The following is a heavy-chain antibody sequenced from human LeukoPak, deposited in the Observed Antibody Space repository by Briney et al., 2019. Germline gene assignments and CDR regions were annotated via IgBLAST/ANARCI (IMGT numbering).Heavy chain of an antibody. CDR2: ISGSGDRT. J-gene: IGHJ3*02. Sequence: GGSLRLSCAASGFDFSGYALNWVRQAPGKGLEWVLGISGSGDRTYYADSVKGRFTISRDNSKKTVFVQMNSLRAEDTAVYYCAKSQYSRSSPDALDIWGQGTMVTVSS. CDR3: AKSQYSRSSPDALDI. V-gene: IGHV3-23*01. CDR1: GFDFSGYA. D-gene: IGHD6-6*01.